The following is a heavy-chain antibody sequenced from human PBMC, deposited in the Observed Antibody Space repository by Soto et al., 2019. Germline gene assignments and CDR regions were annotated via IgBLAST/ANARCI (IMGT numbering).Heavy chain of an antibody. CDR3: ARGPRGLYHHDY. CDR1: GFTFSGDW. D-gene: IGHD2-2*01. Sequence: EVQLVESGGGLVQPGGSLRLSCAVSGFTFSGDWMHWVRQAPGKGLVWVSRINMDGSRTNYADSVKGRFIISRDNARNTLHLHMNRLRVDDTAVYYCARGPRGLYHHDYWGQGALVTVSS. J-gene: IGHJ4*02. CDR2: INMDGSRT. V-gene: IGHV3-74*01.